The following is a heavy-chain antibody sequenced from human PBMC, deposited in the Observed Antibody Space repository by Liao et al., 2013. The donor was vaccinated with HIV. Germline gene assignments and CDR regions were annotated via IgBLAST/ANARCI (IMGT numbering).Heavy chain of an antibody. D-gene: IGHD6-13*01. CDR3: ARAPTSSWFPPFDY. Sequence: QVQLQESGPGLVKPSETLSLTCNVSGRSMSHFFWSWIRQPAGKGLEWIGRISTSGNSNYNPSLKSRVIMSADMSKSQFSLKLSSVTAADTAVYYCARAPTSSWFPPFDYWGQGALVTVSS. V-gene: IGHV4-4*07. CDR1: GRSMSHFF. CDR2: ISTSGNS. J-gene: IGHJ4*02.